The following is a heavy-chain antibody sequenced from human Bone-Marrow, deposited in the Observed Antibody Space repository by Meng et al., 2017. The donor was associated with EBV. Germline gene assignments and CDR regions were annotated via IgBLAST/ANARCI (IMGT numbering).Heavy chain of an antibody. CDR2: IIPIFGTA. D-gene: IGHD3-16*01. CDR3: ARKGGLGGWFDP. CDR1: GGTFSSYA. Sequence: QVLWGQAGAEVKKPGSLVKVSCKASGGTFSSYAISWVRQAPGQGLEWMGGIIPIFGTANYAQKFQGRVTITADESTSTAYMELSSLRSEDTAVYYCARKGGLGGWFDPWGQGTLVTVSS. V-gene: IGHV1-69*01. J-gene: IGHJ5*02.